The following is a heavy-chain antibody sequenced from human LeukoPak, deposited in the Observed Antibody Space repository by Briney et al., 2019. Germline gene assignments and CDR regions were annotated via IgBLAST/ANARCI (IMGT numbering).Heavy chain of an antibody. V-gene: IGHV3-23*01. CDR2: ISGSGGST. Sequence: GGSLRLSCAASGFTFSSYAMSWVRQAPGKGLEGVSAISGSGGSTYYADSVKGRFTISRDNSKNTLYLQMNSLRAEDTAVYYCAKGVAAAGTVPFDYGGQGTRVTVSS. CDR1: GFTFSSYA. J-gene: IGHJ4*02. CDR3: AKGVAAAGTVPFDY. D-gene: IGHD6-13*01.